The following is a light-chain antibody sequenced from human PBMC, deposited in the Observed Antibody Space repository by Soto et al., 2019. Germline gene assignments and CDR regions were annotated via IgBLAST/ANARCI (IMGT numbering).Light chain of an antibody. CDR1: QGVNSNH. CDR2: GVF. J-gene: IGKJ2*01. V-gene: IGKV3-20*01. CDR3: QHYDVSPRT. Sequence: ENVLPQSPCTVSLSPGERATLSCRASQGVNSNHLAWYQQKPGQAPRLLLYGVFNRATGIPDRFSGSGSGTDFTLTITRLQTEDSAMSVCQHYDVSPRTFGQGTKLEIK.